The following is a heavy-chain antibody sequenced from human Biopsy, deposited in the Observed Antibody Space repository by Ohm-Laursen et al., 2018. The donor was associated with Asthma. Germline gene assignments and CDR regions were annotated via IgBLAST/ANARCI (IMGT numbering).Heavy chain of an antibody. D-gene: IGHD6-19*01. CDR2: IYSGGTS. CDR3: ARGDSSGWSHYYFDY. J-gene: IGHJ4*02. V-gene: IGHV3-53*01. CDR1: GFTVSRDH. Sequence: SLRLSCAASGFTVSRDHMFWVRQAPGKGLEWVSVIYSGGTSLTADSVRGRFTISRDFSKNTLHLQMHSLRVEDTAVYYCARGDSSGWSHYYFDYWGQGTLVAVSS.